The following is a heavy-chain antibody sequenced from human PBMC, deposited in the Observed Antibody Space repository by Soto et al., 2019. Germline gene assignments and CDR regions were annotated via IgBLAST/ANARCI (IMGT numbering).Heavy chain of an antibody. CDR2: IKQDGSEK. CDR1: GFTFSSYW. V-gene: IGHV3-7*03. Sequence: GGPLRLSCAASGFTFSSYWMSWVRQAPGKGLEWVANIKQDGSEKYYVDSVKGRFTISRDNAKNSLYLQMNSLRAEDTAVYYCARDGLSHYYGSGSYSSDYGVDVWGQGTKVTVSS. D-gene: IGHD3-10*01. J-gene: IGHJ6*02. CDR3: ARDGLSHYYGSGSYSSDYGVDV.